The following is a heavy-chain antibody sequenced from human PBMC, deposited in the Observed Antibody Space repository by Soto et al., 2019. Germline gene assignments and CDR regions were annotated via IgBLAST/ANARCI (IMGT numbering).Heavy chain of an antibody. Sequence: SVKVSCKASGFTFTSSAVQWVRQARGQRLEWIGWIVVGSGNTNYAQKFQERVTITRDMSTSTAYMELSSLRSEDTAVYYCAADRRYSYGTYYYYYGMDVWGQGTTVTVSS. CDR2: IVVGSGNT. CDR1: GFTFTSSA. D-gene: IGHD5-18*01. V-gene: IGHV1-58*01. J-gene: IGHJ6*02. CDR3: AADRRYSYGTYYYYYGMDV.